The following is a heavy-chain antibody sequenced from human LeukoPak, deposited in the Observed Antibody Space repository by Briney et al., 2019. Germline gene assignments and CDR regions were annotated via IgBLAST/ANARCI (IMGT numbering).Heavy chain of an antibody. J-gene: IGHJ4*02. CDR3: ARIGYSSSCTDY. V-gene: IGHV3-7*01. Sequence: GGSLRLSCAASGFTFSNYWITWVRQAPGKGLEWVANIKQDGSQKYYVDSVKGRSTTSRDNAKNSVYLQMNSLRAGDTAVYYCARIGYSSSCTDYWGQGTLVTVSS. CDR2: IKQDGSQK. D-gene: IGHD2-2*01. CDR1: GFTFSNYW.